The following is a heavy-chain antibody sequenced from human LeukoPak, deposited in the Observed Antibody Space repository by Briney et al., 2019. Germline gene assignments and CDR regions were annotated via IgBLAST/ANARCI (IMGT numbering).Heavy chain of an antibody. CDR3: ARIYCIGGSCWFDP. CDR2: INPNSGGT. Sequence: GASVKVSCKASGYTFTGYYMHWVRQAPGQGLEWMGWINPNSGGTNYAQKFQGRVTMTTDTSTSTAYMELRNLRSDDTAVYYCARIYCIGGSCWFDPWGQGTLVTVSS. D-gene: IGHD2-15*01. V-gene: IGHV1-2*02. J-gene: IGHJ5*02. CDR1: GYTFTGYY.